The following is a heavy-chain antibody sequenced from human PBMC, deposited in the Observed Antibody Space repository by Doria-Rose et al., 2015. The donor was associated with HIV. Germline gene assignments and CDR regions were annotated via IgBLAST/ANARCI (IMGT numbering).Heavy chain of an antibody. J-gene: IGHJ4*02. Sequence: QVTLKESGPVLVEPTETLTLTCTVSGVSLSSPGMGVSWIRQPPGKALEWLANIFSDDERSYRPSLKSRLTIYRDTSKSQVVLTMTDMDPADTATYYCARIKSSRWYHKYYFDFWGQGTLVIVSA. CDR2: IFSDDER. V-gene: IGHV2-26*01. CDR1: GVSLSSPGMG. CDR3: ARIKSSRWYHKYYFDF. D-gene: IGHD6-13*01.